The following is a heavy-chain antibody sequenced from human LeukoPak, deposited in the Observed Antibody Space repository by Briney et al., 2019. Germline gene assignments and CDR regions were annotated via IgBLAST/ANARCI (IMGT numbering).Heavy chain of an antibody. J-gene: IGHJ3*02. V-gene: IGHV4-59*08. CDR1: GGSISSYY. CDR3: ASTYDYVWGSPRSAFDI. Sequence: SETLSLTCTVSGGSISSYYWSWIRQPRGKGREWIGYIYYSGSTNYNPSLKSRVTISVDTSKNQFSLKLSSVTAADTAVYYCASTYDYVWGSPRSAFDIWGQGTMVTVSS. CDR2: IYYSGST. D-gene: IGHD3-16*01.